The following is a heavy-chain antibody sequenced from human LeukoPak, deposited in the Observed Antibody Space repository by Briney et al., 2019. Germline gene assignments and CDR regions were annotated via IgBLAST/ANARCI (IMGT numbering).Heavy chain of an antibody. CDR1: GFTFSLYA. CDR3: ARTLRDIVVVVAATGAFDI. D-gene: IGHD2-15*01. J-gene: IGHJ3*02. Sequence: GGSLRLSCAASGFTFSLYAMSWVRQAPGKGLEWVSTSGSGGTPFYTDSVKGRFTISRDSSKNTLYLQMNSLRAEDTAVYYCARTLRDIVVVVAATGAFDIWGQGTMVTVSS. CDR2: SGSGGTP. V-gene: IGHV3-23*01.